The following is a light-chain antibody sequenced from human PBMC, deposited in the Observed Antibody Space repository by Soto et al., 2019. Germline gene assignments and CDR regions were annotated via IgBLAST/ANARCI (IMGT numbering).Light chain of an antibody. J-gene: IGLJ3*02. CDR1: NSDIGAYKY. CDR3: SSYTTSNSWV. CDR2: EVI. Sequence: QSALTQPASVSESPGQSITISCTGTNSDIGAYKYVSWYQQYPGKAPKLIIYEVINRPSGVSNRFSGSKSANSASLTISGLQAEDESHYYCSSYTTSNSWVFGGGTKVTVL. V-gene: IGLV2-14*01.